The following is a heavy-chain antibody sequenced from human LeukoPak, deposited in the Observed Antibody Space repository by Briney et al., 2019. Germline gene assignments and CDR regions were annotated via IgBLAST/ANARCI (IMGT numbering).Heavy chain of an antibody. CDR1: GFTFSSYA. CDR3: ARDHQAGGDY. CDR2: ISSSGSTI. D-gene: IGHD3-16*01. Sequence: GGSLRLSCAASGFTFSSYAMHWVRQAPGKGLEWVSYISSSGSTIYYADSVKGRFTISRDNAKNSLYLQMNSLRAEDTAVYYCARDHQAGGDYWGQGTLVTVSS. J-gene: IGHJ4*02. V-gene: IGHV3-48*03.